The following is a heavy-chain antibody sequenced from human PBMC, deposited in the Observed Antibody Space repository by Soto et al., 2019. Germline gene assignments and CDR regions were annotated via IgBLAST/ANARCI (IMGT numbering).Heavy chain of an antibody. D-gene: IGHD1-26*01. CDR3: TTYSGAAFEC. CDR1: GLTFNNAW. CDR2: IRSKSDVGTT. J-gene: IGHJ4*02. V-gene: IGHV3-15*01. Sequence: PWGSGRLSCVASGLTFNNAWMNWVRQAPGKGLEWVGRIRSKSDVGTTAYAAPVKGRFTISRDDSKNMVDLQMSSLKTEDTAIYYCTTYSGAAFECWGQGALVTVSS.